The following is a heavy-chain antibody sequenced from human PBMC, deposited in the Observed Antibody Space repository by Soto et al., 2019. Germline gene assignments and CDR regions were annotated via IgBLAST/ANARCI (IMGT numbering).Heavy chain of an antibody. CDR3: AREGAEYDSSGYRARIFDY. CDR1: GGSISSGGYS. CDR2: IYHSGST. V-gene: IGHV4-30-2*01. Sequence: SETLSLTCAVSGGSISSGGYSWSWIRQPPGKGLEGIGYIYHSGSTYYNPALKSRVTISVDRPKTQFSLKLSSVPAADTAVYYCAREGAEYDSSGYRARIFDYWGQGTLVTVSS. J-gene: IGHJ4*02. D-gene: IGHD3-22*01.